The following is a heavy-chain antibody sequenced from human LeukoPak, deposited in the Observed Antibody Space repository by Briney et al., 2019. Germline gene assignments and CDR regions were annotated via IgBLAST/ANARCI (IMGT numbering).Heavy chain of an antibody. Sequence: PGGSLRLSCAASGFTFSDYYMSWIRQAPGKGLEWVSYISDSTNTIYYADSVKGRFTISRDNAKNSLYLQMNSLRAEDTAVYYCARERLAYCGGDCYSQDAFDIWGQGTMVTVSS. CDR2: ISDSTNTI. J-gene: IGHJ3*02. D-gene: IGHD2-21*02. V-gene: IGHV3-11*04. CDR1: GFTFSDYY. CDR3: ARERLAYCGGDCYSQDAFDI.